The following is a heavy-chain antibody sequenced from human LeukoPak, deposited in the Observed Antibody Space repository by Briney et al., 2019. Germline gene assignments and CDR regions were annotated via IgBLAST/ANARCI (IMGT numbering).Heavy chain of an antibody. D-gene: IGHD6-19*01. CDR3: ARETEVPGGRSWDF. V-gene: IGHV4-4*07. Sequence: SETLSLTCTVSGGSISSYYWTWIRQPAGKGLEWIGSIHPSGTTNHNPSLKSRVIMSLDMSNNQFSLKVRSVTAADTAVYYCARETEVPGGRSWDFWGQGTLATVSS. CDR2: IHPSGTT. J-gene: IGHJ4*02. CDR1: GGSISSYY.